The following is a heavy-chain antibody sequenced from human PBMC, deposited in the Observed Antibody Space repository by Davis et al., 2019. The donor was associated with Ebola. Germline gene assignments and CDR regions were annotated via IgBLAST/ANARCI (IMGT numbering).Heavy chain of an antibody. CDR1: GYTFISYY. CDR2: INPSVGST. J-gene: IGHJ6*02. CDR3: ARAYRRYGMDV. V-gene: IGHV1-46*01. Sequence: SVKVSCKASGYTFISYYMHWVRQAPGQGLEWMGIINPSVGSTAYARKFQGRVTMTRDTSTSTVYMDLSSLRSDDTAVYYCARAYRRYGMDVWGQGTTVTVSS. D-gene: IGHD4-11*01.